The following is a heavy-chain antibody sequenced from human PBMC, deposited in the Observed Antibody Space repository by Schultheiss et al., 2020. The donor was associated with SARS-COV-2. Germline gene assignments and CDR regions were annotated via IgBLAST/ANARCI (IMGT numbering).Heavy chain of an antibody. CDR3: ARGYSSSWYPYYYYYGMDV. V-gene: IGHV4-34*01. D-gene: IGHD6-13*01. CDR1: GGSISSGGYS. CDR2: INHSGST. J-gene: IGHJ6*02. Sequence: GSLRLSCAVSGGSISSGGYSWSWIRQPPGKGLEWIGEINHSGSTNYNPSLKSRVTISVDTSKNQFSLKLSSVTAADTAVYYCARGYSSSWYPYYYYYGMDVWGQGTTVTVSS.